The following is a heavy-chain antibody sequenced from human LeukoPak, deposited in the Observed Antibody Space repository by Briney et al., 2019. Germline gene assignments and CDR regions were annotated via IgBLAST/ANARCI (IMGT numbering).Heavy chain of an antibody. J-gene: IGHJ2*01. D-gene: IGHD2-21*02. CDR3: ARHDRVYCGGDCYSYWYFDL. Sequence: SETLSLTCTVSGGSISSSSYYWGWIRQPPGKGLEWIGSIYYSGSTYYNPSLKSRVTISVDTSKNQFSLKLSSVTAADTAVYYCARHDRVYCGGDCYSYWYFDLWGRGTLVTVSS. CDR2: IYYSGST. V-gene: IGHV4-39*01. CDR1: GGSISSSSYY.